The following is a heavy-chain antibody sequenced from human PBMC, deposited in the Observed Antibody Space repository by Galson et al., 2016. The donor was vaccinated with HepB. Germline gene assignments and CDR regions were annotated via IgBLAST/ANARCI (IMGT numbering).Heavy chain of an antibody. CDR3: ARDPSGSLDY. J-gene: IGHJ4*02. V-gene: IGHV3-21*01. CDR1: GFTFSSYS. D-gene: IGHD1-26*01. Sequence: SLRLSCAASGFTFSSYSMNWVRQAPGEGLEWVSGISSSSDNKVYAESVKGRFTISRDNAKNSLYLQMNSLRAEDTAVYYCARDPSGSLDYWGQGILVTVSS. CDR2: ISSSSDNK.